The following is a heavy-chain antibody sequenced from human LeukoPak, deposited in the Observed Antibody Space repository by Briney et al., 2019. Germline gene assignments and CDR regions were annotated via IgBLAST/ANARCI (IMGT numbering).Heavy chain of an antibody. CDR1: GGSISSSDW. J-gene: IGHJ4*02. CDR3: ARTMIVRAKPFDY. V-gene: IGHV4-4*02. CDR2: IYHSGST. Sequence: SGTLSLTCAVSGGSISSSDWGSWVRQPPGKGLEWIGEIYHSGSTNYNPSLKSRVTISVDKSKNQFSLKLSSVTAADTAVYYCARTMIVRAKPFDYWGQGTLVTVSS. D-gene: IGHD3-22*01.